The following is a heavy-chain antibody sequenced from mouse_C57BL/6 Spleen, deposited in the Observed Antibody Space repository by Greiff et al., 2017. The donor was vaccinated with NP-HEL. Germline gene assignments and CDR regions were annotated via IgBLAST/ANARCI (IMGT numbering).Heavy chain of an antibody. CDR3: ARREDGYYLAWCAY. Sequence: QVQLQQSGAELVKPGASVKISCKASGYAFSRYWMNWVKQRPGTGLEWIGQIYPGDGDTNYNGKFKGKATLTADKSSSTAYMQLSSLTSEDSGVYFCARREDGYYLAWCAYWGQGTLVTVSA. J-gene: IGHJ3*01. CDR1: GYAFSRYW. CDR2: IYPGDGDT. D-gene: IGHD2-3*01. V-gene: IGHV1-80*01.